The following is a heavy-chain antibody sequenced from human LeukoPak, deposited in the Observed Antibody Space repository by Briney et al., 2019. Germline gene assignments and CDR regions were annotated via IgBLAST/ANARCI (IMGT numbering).Heavy chain of an antibody. CDR3: AKNPVITMVRGVINY. D-gene: IGHD3-10*01. CDR1: GFTFSSYG. J-gene: IGHJ4*02. Sequence: PGGSLRLSCAASGFTFSSYGMHWVRQAPGKGLEWVAVIWYDGSNKYYADSVKGRFTISRDNSKNTLYLQMNSLRAEDTAVYYCAKNPVITMVRGVINYWGQGTLVTVSS. CDR2: IWYDGSNK. V-gene: IGHV3-33*06.